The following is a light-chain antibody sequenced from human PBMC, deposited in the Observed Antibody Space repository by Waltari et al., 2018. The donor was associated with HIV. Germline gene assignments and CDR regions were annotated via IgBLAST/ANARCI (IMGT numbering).Light chain of an antibody. J-gene: IGKJ2*02. CDR1: QNIGPY. Sequence: VLFTQSPITLSVSPGNRVTLSCRASQNIGPYLVWYQQKTGQPPSLLVYGASIRAPGIPARFTGSGSVTDFNLIIDGLQPDDCAVYYCHQYNDWPRCTFGQGTKVEIK. CDR2: GAS. V-gene: IGKV3D-15*01. CDR3: HQYNDWPRCT.